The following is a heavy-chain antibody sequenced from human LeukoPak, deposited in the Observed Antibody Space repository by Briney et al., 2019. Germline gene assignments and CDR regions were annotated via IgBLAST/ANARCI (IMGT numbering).Heavy chain of an antibody. D-gene: IGHD4-17*01. V-gene: IGHV3-23*01. CDR2: ISGSGGST. CDR1: GFTFSSYG. J-gene: IGHJ4*02. Sequence: PGGSLRLSCAASGFTFSSYGMSWVRQAPGKGLEWVSAISGSGGSTYYADSVKGRFTISRDNSKNTLCLQMNSLRAEDTAVYYCAKDLTTVTTYFDYWGQGTLVTVSS. CDR3: AKDLTTVTTYFDY.